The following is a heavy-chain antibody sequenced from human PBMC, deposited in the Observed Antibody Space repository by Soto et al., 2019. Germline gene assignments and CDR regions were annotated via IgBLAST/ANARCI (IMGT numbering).Heavy chain of an antibody. Sequence: SETLSLTCTVSGYSTSSGSYWAWIRQPPGKGPEWIASIYHGGTTFYNPSLKSRITISVDTSNNQFSLKLTSVTAADTAVYYCARVHVMVVAGSTFDYWGHGTLVTVSS. V-gene: IGHV4-38-2*02. D-gene: IGHD6-19*01. CDR2: IYHGGTT. CDR1: GYSTSSGSY. J-gene: IGHJ4*01. CDR3: ARVHVMVVAGSTFDY.